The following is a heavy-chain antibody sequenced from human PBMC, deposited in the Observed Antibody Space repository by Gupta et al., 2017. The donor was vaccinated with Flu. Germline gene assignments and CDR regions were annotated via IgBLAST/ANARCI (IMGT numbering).Heavy chain of an antibody. CDR2: ISGSGGST. D-gene: IGHD5-12*01. Sequence: EVQLLESGGGLVQPGGSLRLSCAASGFTFSSYAMSWVRQAPGKGLEWVSAISGSGGSTYYADSVKGRFTISRDNSKNTLYLQMNSLRAEDTAVYYCAKVPTPLIVATEYYFDYWGQGTLVTVSS. CDR3: AKVPTPLIVATEYYFDY. CDR1: GFTFSSYA. V-gene: IGHV3-23*01. J-gene: IGHJ4*02.